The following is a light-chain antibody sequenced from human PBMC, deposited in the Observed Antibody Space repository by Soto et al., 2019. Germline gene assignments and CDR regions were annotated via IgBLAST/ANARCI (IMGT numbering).Light chain of an antibody. CDR1: QSVSSY. CDR3: QQRSNPIT. Sequence: EAVLTQPPATLSLSPGERATLSFRASQSVSSYLAWYQQKPGQAPRLLIYDASNRATGIPARFSGSGSGTDFTLTISSLEPEDFAVYYCQQRSNPITFGQGTRLEI. V-gene: IGKV3-11*01. CDR2: DAS. J-gene: IGKJ5*01.